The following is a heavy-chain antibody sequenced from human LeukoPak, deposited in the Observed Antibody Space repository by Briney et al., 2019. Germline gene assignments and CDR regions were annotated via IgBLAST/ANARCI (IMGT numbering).Heavy chain of an antibody. CDR2: IYYSGST. CDR3: ARHYSHGTLNWYFDL. J-gene: IGHJ2*01. V-gene: IGHV4-39*07. Sequence: SETLSLTCTVSGGSISSSSYYWGWIRQPPGKGLEWIGSIYYSGSTYYNPSLKSRVTISVDTSKNQFSLKLSFVTAADTAVYYCARHYSHGTLNWYFDLWGRGTLVTVSS. D-gene: IGHD3-10*01. CDR1: GGSISSSSYY.